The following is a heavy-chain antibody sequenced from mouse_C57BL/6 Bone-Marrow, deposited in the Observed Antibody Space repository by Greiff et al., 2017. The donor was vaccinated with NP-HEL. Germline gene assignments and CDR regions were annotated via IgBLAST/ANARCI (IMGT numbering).Heavy chain of an antibody. V-gene: IGHV7-3*01. Sequence: EVKVVESGGGLVQPGGSLSLSCAASGFTFTDYYMSWVRQPPGKALEWLGFIRNKANGYTTEYSASVKGRFTISRDNSQSILYLQMNALRAEDSATYYCARGSSYYYGSSYAMDYWGQGTSVTVSS. J-gene: IGHJ4*01. CDR1: GFTFTDYY. CDR3: ARGSSYYYGSSYAMDY. D-gene: IGHD1-1*01. CDR2: IRNKANGYTT.